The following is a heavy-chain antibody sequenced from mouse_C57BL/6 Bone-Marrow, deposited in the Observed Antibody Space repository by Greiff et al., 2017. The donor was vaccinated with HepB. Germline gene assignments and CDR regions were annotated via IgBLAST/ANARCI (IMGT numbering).Heavy chain of an antibody. J-gene: IGHJ1*03. CDR1: GYAFTNYL. CDR3: VRKSPCYYSGSSYVYFDV. D-gene: IGHD1-1*01. V-gene: IGHV1-54*01. Sequence: QVQLKQSGAELVRPGTSVKVSCKASGYAFTNYLIEWVKQRPGQGLEWIGVINPGSGGTNYNEKFKGKATLTADKSSSTAYMQLSSLTSEDSAVYFCVRKSPCYYSGSSYVYFDVWGTGTTVTVSS. CDR2: INPGSGGT.